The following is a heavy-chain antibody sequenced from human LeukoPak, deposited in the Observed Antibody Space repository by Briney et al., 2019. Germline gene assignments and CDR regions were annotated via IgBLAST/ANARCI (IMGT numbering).Heavy chain of an antibody. CDR2: MNGDGSST. J-gene: IGHJ4*02. V-gene: IGHV3-74*01. CDR3: TSDTVDTAVGIDY. CDR1: GFTFSSDW. D-gene: IGHD5-18*01. Sequence: GGSLRLSCAASGFTFSSDWMHWVRHAPGKGLVWVSRMNGDGSSTAYADSVKGPFTIYRDNAKNTLFLQMNSLRAEDTAVYYCTSDTVDTAVGIDYWGQGTLVTVSS.